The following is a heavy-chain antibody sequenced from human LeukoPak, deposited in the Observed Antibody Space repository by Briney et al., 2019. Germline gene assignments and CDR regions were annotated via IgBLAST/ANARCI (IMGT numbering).Heavy chain of an antibody. CDR2: IYHSGST. CDR3: ARGVVVVAATRFSNWFDP. J-gene: IGHJ5*02. V-gene: IGHV4-4*02. D-gene: IGHD2-15*01. Sequence: SVTLSLTCAVSGGPVSSSNWWSWVRQPPGKGLEWIGEIYHSGSTNYNPSLKSRVTISVDKSKNQFSLKLSSVTAADAAVCYCARGVVVVAATRFSNWFDPWGQGTLVTVSS. CDR1: GGPVSSSNW.